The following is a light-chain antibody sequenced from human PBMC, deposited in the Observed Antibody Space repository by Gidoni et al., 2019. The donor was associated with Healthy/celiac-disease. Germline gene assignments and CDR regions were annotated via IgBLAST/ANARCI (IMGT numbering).Light chain of an antibody. V-gene: IGKV2D-29*01. CDR1: QSLLHSDGKTY. Sequence: DIVMTQTPLSLSVTPGQSASISCKFSQSLLHSDGKTYLYWYLQRPGLPPQLLIYEVFNRFSGVPDRFRASGSGTDFTLKISRVEAEDVGVYYCMQSIQFPYTFGQGTKLEIK. CDR2: EVF. CDR3: MQSIQFPYT. J-gene: IGKJ2*01.